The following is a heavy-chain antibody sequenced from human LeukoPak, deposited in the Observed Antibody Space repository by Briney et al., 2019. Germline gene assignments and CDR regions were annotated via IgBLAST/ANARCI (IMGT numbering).Heavy chain of an antibody. CDR1: GFTFSSYS. D-gene: IGHD6-6*01. Sequence: GSLRLSCAAPGFTFSSYSMNWIRQPPGKGLEWIGYIYYSGSTNYNPSLKSRVTISVDTSKNQFSLKLSSVTAADTAVYYCAREGYSSSSSYFDYWGQGTLVTVSS. J-gene: IGHJ4*02. V-gene: IGHV4-59*01. CDR2: IYYSGST. CDR3: AREGYSSSSSYFDY.